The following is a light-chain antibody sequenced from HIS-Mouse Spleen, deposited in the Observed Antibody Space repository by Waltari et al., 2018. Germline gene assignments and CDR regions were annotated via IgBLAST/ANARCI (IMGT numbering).Light chain of an antibody. J-gene: IGLJ1*01. V-gene: IGLV2-8*01. CDR1: SSDVGGYNY. CDR2: EVS. Sequence: QSALTQPPSASGSPGQSVTISCTGTSSDVGGYNYVSWYQQHPGKAPKLMIYEVSKRPSGVTDHVAGSKSGNTASLTVSGLQAEDEADYYCSSYAGSNKFVVGTGTKVTVL. CDR3: SSYAGSNKFV.